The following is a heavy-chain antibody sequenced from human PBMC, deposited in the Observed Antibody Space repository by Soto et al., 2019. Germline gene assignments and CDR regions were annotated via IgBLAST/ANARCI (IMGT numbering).Heavy chain of an antibody. J-gene: IGHJ4*02. CDR2: IYHSGTT. CDR3: ARGPPFH. V-gene: IGHV4-31*03. Sequence: SETLSLTCTISGGSIISGGYYWSWIRQHPGKGLEWIGYIYHSGTTYYNPSLKSRVTISVDTSKNQFSLKLSSVTAADTAVYYCARGPPFHWGQGTLVTVSS. D-gene: IGHD3-16*01. CDR1: GGSIISGGYY.